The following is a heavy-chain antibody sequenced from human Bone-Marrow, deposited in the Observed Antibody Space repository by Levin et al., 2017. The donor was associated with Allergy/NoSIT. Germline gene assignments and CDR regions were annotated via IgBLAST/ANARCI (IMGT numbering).Heavy chain of an antibody. CDR1: GGSISSGGYY. CDR3: GGLGYQLLSSGAFDI. D-gene: IGHD2-2*01. Sequence: SETLSLTCTVSGGSISSGGYYWSWIRQHPGKGLEWIGYIYYSGSTYYNPSLKSRVTISVDTSKNQFSLKLSSVTAADTAVYYCGGLGYQLLSSGAFDIWGQGTMVTVSS. J-gene: IGHJ3*02. V-gene: IGHV4-31*03. CDR2: IYYSGST.